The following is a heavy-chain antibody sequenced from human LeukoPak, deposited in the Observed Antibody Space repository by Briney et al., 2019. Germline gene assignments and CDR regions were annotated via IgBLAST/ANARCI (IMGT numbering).Heavy chain of an antibody. CDR2: IYYSGST. V-gene: IGHV4-39*01. J-gene: IGHJ4*02. CDR3: ARLSPLLWFGESLTVFDY. Sequence: SETLSLTCTVSGGSISSSSYYWGWIRQPPGKGLEWIGSIYYSGSTYYNPSLKSRVTISVDTSKNQLSLELSSVTAADTAVYYCARLSPLLWFGESLTVFDYWGQGTLVTVSS. D-gene: IGHD3-10*01. CDR1: GGSISSSSYY.